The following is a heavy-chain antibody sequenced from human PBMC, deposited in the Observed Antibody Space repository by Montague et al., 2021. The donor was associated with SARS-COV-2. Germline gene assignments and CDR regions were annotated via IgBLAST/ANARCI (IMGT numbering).Heavy chain of an antibody. CDR1: GGSITNNIDY. D-gene: IGHD3-22*01. Sequence: SETLSLTCTVSGGSITNNIDYWAWIRQPPGKGLEWIGGIYYTGNTYNNPSLKSRVTLSVVTSTNHFTLKLSSVTAAETAVYYCARLKRFFDSSVSYSAFDFWGQGTKVTVSS. V-gene: IGHV4-39*02. CDR2: IYYTGNT. CDR3: ARLKRFFDSSVSYSAFDF. J-gene: IGHJ3*01.